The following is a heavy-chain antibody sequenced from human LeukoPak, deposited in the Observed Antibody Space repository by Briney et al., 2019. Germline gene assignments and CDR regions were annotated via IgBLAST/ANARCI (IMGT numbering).Heavy chain of an antibody. J-gene: IGHJ6*02. CDR1: GGSISSGSYY. CDR2: IYTSGST. D-gene: IGHD3-10*01. CDR3: ARRGVTMVRGVTSYGMDV. V-gene: IGHV4-61*02. Sequence: SQTLSLTCTVSGGSISSGSYYWGWIRQPAGKGLEWIGRIYTSGSTNYNPSLKSRVTISVDTSKNQFSLKLSSVTAADTAVYYCARRGVTMVRGVTSYGMDVWGQGTTVTVSS.